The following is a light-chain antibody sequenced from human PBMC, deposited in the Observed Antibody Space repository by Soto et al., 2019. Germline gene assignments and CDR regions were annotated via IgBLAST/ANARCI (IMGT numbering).Light chain of an antibody. J-gene: IGKJ2*02. CDR3: QQYNSYPCT. CDR2: KAS. CDR1: QSISNW. Sequence: DIQMTQSPSTLSASVGDRVTITCRASQSISNWLAWYQQKPGKAPKLLMYKASSLESRVRSRFSGSGSGTEFTLTISSLQPDDFATYYCQQYNSYPCTFGQGTKLEIK. V-gene: IGKV1-5*03.